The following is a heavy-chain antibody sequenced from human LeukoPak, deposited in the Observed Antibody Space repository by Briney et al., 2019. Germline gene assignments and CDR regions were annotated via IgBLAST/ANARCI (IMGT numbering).Heavy chain of an antibody. D-gene: IGHD3-22*01. CDR2: INPNSGGT. CDR1: GYTFTAYY. CDR3: ARGAEDSSVYYSGLYY. V-gene: IGHV1-2*02. Sequence: RASVKVSCKASGYTFTAYYIHWVRQAPGQGLEWMGWINPNSGGTIYVEKFQGRVTMTRDMSISTDYMELSSLGSDDTAVYYCARGAEDSSVYYSGLYYWGQGTLVTVSS. J-gene: IGHJ4*02.